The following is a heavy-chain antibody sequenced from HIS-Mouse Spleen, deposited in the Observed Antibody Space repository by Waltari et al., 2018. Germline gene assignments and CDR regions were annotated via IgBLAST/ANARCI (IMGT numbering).Heavy chain of an antibody. J-gene: IGHJ4*02. CDR2: ISEDGSNK. CDR1: GFTFSSYA. CDR3: ARGSGSYYFDY. V-gene: IGHV3-30-3*01. D-gene: IGHD1-26*01. Sequence: QVQLVESGGGVVQPGRSLRLSCAASGFTFSSYAMHWVRQAPGKGLEWVAVISEDGSNKYYADSVKGRFTISRDNSKNTLYLQMNSLRAEDTAVYYCARGSGSYYFDYWGQGTLVTVSS.